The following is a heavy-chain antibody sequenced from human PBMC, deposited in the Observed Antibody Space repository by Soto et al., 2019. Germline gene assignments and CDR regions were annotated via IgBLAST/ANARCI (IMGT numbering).Heavy chain of an antibody. J-gene: IGHJ5*02. Sequence: SETLSLTCAVYGGSFRGYYWSWIRQPPGKGLEWIGEINHSGSTNYNPSLKSRVTISVDTSKNQFSLKLSSVTAADTAVYYCARSSPYYDILTGYPDAWGQGTLVTVSS. D-gene: IGHD3-9*01. CDR1: GGSFRGYY. V-gene: IGHV4-34*01. CDR3: ARSSPYYDILTGYPDA. CDR2: INHSGST.